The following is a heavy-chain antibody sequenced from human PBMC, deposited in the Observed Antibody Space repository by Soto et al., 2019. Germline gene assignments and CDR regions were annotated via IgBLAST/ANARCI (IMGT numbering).Heavy chain of an antibody. Sequence: SETLSLTCAVYGGSFSGYYWTWIRRPPGKGLEWIGEINHSGGTNYNPSLKSRVTISVDRSKNQFSLKLSSVTAADTAVYYCARGSDYDFWSGSIVWFDPWGQGTLVTVSS. CDR1: GGSFSGYY. CDR3: ARGSDYDFWSGSIVWFDP. J-gene: IGHJ5*02. CDR2: INHSGGT. V-gene: IGHV4-34*01. D-gene: IGHD3-3*01.